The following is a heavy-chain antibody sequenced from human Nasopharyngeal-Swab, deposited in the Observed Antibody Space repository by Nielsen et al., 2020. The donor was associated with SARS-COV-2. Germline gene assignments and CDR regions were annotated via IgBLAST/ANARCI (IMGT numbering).Heavy chain of an antibody. CDR1: GYTFTHYY. D-gene: IGHD3-22*01. V-gene: IGHV1-2*02. Sequence: SVKVSCKTSGYTFTHYYIHWVRQVPAQGLEWVGCINPYNGDTFYAQNFQGRVTVTRDTSRSTAYIDLSRLRSDDTAVYYCARDYYDNYDSDFWGQGTLVTVSS. CDR3: ARDYYDNYDSDF. J-gene: IGHJ4*02. CDR2: INPYNGDT.